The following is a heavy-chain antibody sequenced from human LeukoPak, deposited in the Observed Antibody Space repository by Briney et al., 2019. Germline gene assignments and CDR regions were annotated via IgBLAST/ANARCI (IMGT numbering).Heavy chain of an antibody. J-gene: IGHJ4*02. CDR2: ISAYNGNT. V-gene: IGHV1-18*01. CDR3: ARDLFPSYYYDSSGYTPLPQF. D-gene: IGHD3-22*01. Sequence: ASVKVSCKASGYTFTSYGISWVRQAPGQGLEWMGWISAYNGNTNYAQKLQGRVTMTTDTSTSTAYMELRSLRSDDTAVYYCARDLFPSYYYDSSGYTPLPQFWGQGTLVTVSS. CDR1: GYTFTSYG.